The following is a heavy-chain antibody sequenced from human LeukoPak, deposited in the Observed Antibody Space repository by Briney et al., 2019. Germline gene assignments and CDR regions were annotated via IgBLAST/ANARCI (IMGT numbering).Heavy chain of an antibody. CDR3: ARHPTHYYYYGMDV. CDR2: IYYSGST. J-gene: IGHJ6*02. CDR1: GGSISSSYYY. V-gene: IGHV4-39*01. Sequence: SETLSLTCTVSGGSISSSYYYWGWIRQPPGKGLEWIGSIYYSGSTYYNPSLKSRVTISVDTSKNQFSLKLSSVTAADTAVYYCARHPTHYYYYGMDVWGQGTTVTVSS.